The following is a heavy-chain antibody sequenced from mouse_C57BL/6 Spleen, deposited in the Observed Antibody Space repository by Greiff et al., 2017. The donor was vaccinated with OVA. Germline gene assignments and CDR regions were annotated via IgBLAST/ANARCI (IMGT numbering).Heavy chain of an antibody. CDR1: GYAFSSSW. V-gene: IGHV1-82*01. D-gene: IGHD2-3*01. Sequence: QVQLQQSGPELVKPGASVKISCKASGYAFSSSWMNWVKQRPGKGLEWIGRIYPGDGDTNYNGKFKGKATLTADKSSSTAYMQLSSLTSEDSAVYFCARNDGYPYFDYWGQGTTLTVSS. CDR3: ARNDGYPYFDY. CDR2: IYPGDGDT. J-gene: IGHJ2*01.